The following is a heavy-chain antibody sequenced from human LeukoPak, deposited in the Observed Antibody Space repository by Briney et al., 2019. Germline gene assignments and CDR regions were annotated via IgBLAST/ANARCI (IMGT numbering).Heavy chain of an antibody. J-gene: IGHJ4*02. Sequence: GGSLRLSCAASGFPFDDYGMSWVRQAPGKGLEWVSGISWNGGSTGYADSVKGRFTISRDNAKNSLYLQMNSLRAEDTAVYYCANQDSTEYSYYFDFWGQGTLVTVSS. V-gene: IGHV3-20*04. CDR2: ISWNGGST. CDR1: GFPFDDYG. D-gene: IGHD2/OR15-2a*01. CDR3: ANQDSTEYSYYFDF.